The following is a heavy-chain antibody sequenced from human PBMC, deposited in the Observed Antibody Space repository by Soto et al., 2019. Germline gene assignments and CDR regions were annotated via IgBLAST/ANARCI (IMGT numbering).Heavy chain of an antibody. CDR1: GFTFSIHW. J-gene: IGHJ4*02. V-gene: IGHV3-74*01. CDR2: INADGTST. D-gene: IGHD7-27*01. CDR3: ARALNWGFVY. Sequence: EVHLEESGGGLVQPGGSLRLSCAASGFTFSIHWMHWVRQAPGKGLVWVSRINADGTSTGYADSVKGRFTISRDNAKNTLYLQMNSLRAEDTAVYYCARALNWGFVYWGQGTLVTVSS.